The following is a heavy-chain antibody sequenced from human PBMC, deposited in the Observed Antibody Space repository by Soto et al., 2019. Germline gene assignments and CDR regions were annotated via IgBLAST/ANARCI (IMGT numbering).Heavy chain of an antibody. CDR3: ARGEQQLVYYYYGMDV. CDR1: GYTFTSYG. V-gene: IGHV1-18*01. J-gene: IGHJ6*02. CDR2: ISAYNGNT. D-gene: IGHD6-13*01. Sequence: QVQLVQSGAEVKKPGASVKVSCKASGYTFTSYGISWVRQAPGHGLEWMGWISAYNGNTNYAQTLQGRVTMTTDTSTSTAYMELRSLRSDDTAVYYCARGEQQLVYYYYGMDVWGQGTTVTVSS.